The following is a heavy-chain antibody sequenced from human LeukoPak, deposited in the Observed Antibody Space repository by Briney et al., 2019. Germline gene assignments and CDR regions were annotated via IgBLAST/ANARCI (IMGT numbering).Heavy chain of an antibody. V-gene: IGHV3-30-3*01. CDR1: GFTSSSYA. D-gene: IGHD3-10*01. CDR3: ARDQAYYYASGTYYRLDY. CDR2: ISYDGSNK. Sequence: GGSLRLSCAASGFTSSSYAVYWVRQAPGKGLEWVAVISYDGSNKYYADSVKGRFTISRDNSKNTVYLQMNSLRAEDTAVYYCARDQAYYYASGTYYRLDYWGQGTLFTVSS. J-gene: IGHJ4*02.